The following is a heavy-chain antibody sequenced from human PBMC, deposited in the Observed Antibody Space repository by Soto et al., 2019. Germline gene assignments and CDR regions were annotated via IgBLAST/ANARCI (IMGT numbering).Heavy chain of an antibody. J-gene: IGHJ5*02. CDR1: GFMFHNYS. V-gene: IGHV3-21*01. CDR2: ISSRSRYT. Sequence: NPGGSLRLSCLGSGFMFHNYSMNWVRQAPGRGLEWVSSISSRSRYTFYADSVKGRFTVSRDNTKNSLFLHMNSLRAEDTAVYFCVRPHLSGGRTWGQGTLVTVSS. CDR3: VRPHLSGGRT. D-gene: IGHD6-19*01.